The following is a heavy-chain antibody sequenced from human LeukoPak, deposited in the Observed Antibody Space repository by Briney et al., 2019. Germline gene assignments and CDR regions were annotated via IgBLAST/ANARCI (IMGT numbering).Heavy chain of an antibody. CDR3: VREDTPAAANY. CDR2: ISGGGDIT. J-gene: IGHJ4*02. CDR1: GFNFANHA. V-gene: IGHV3-23*01. Sequence: PGESLRLACAASGFNFANHAMSWVRQTAGKGLEWVSAISGGGDITYYADSVKGRFTISRGNSKDTLFLQMHSLRPGDTAVYYCVREDTPAAANYWGQGTLVTISS. D-gene: IGHD2-15*01.